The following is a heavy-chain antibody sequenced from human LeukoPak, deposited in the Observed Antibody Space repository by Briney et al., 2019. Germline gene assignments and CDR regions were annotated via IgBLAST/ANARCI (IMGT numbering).Heavy chain of an antibody. CDR2: IKQDGSEK. CDR3: ARVELAPYYYYMDV. J-gene: IGHJ6*03. CDR1: GFTFSSYW. D-gene: IGHD1-7*01. Sequence: GGSLRLSCAASGFTFSSYWMSWVRQAPGKGLEWVANIKQDGSEKYYVDSVKGRFTISRDDAKNSLYLRMNSLRAEDTAVYYCARVELAPYYYYMDVWGKGTTVTVSS. V-gene: IGHV3-7*01.